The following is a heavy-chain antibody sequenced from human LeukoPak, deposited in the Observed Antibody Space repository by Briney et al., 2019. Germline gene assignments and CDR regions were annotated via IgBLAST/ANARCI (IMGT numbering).Heavy chain of an antibody. CDR3: ARDQAVAGTGSLLFDY. CDR1: GFTFSRYS. D-gene: IGHD6-19*01. J-gene: IGHJ4*02. Sequence: PGGSLRLSCAASGFTFSRYSMNWVRQAPGKGLEWVSSISSSSSYIYYADSVKGRFTISRDNAKNSLYLQMNSLRAEDTAVYYCARDQAVAGTGSLLFDYWGQGTLVTVSS. V-gene: IGHV3-21*01. CDR2: ISSSSSYI.